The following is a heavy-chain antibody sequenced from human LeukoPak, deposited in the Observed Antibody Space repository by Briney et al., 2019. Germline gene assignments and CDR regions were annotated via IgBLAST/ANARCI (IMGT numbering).Heavy chain of an antibody. CDR3: ARAGPYCSSTSRYAEIDY. J-gene: IGHJ4*02. CDR2: IIPIFGTA. V-gene: IGHV1-69*06. D-gene: IGHD2-2*01. CDR1: GGTFSSYA. Sequence: AASVKVSCKASGGTFSSYAISWVRQAPGQGLEWMGGIIPIFGTANYAQKFQGRVTITADKSTSTAYMELSSLRSEDTAVYYCARAGPYCSSTSRYAEIDYWGQGTLVTVSS.